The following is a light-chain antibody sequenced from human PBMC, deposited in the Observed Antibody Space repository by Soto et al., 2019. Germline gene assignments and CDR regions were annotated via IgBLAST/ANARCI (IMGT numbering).Light chain of an antibody. Sequence: QSALTQPPSASGSAGQSVTISCTGTSGDVGGYNYVSWYQQHPGKAPKLMIYEVSKRPSGVPDRFSGSKSGNTASLTVSGLQAEDEADYYCSSYAGSNRVFGTGTKVTV. V-gene: IGLV2-8*01. CDR2: EVS. CDR1: SGDVGGYNY. J-gene: IGLJ1*01. CDR3: SSYAGSNRV.